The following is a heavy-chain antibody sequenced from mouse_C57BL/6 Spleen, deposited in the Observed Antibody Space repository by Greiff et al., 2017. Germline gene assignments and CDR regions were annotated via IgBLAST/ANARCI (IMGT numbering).Heavy chain of an antibody. D-gene: IGHD2-4*01. Sequence: QVQLKQSGAELVKPGASVKISCKASGYAFSSYWMNWVKQRPGKGLEWIGQIYPGDGDTNYNGKFKGKATLTADKSSSTAYMQLSSLTSEDSAVYFCARYDYDPLYAMDYWGQGTSVTVSS. CDR2: IYPGDGDT. CDR1: GYAFSSYW. CDR3: ARYDYDPLYAMDY. V-gene: IGHV1-80*01. J-gene: IGHJ4*01.